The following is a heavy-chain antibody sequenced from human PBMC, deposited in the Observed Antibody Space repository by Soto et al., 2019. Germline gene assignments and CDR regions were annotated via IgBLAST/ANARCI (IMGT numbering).Heavy chain of an antibody. CDR2: IIPILGIA. Sequence: QVQLVQSGAEVKKPGSSVKVSCKASGGTFSSYTISWVRQAPGQGLEWMGRIIPILGIANYAQKFQGRVTITADKSTSTAYMELSSLRSEDTAVYYCARAVVVVPAATGNDAFDIWGQGTMVTVSS. CDR3: ARAVVVVPAATGNDAFDI. J-gene: IGHJ3*02. V-gene: IGHV1-69*02. D-gene: IGHD2-2*01. CDR1: GGTFSSYT.